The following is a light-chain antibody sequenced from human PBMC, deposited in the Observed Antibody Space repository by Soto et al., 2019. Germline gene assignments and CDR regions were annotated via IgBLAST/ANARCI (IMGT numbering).Light chain of an antibody. V-gene: IGKV4-1*01. CDR1: QSVLYSSNNKNY. J-gene: IGKJ4*01. CDR3: QQYYSTPPT. Sequence: DTVMTQSTASLAVSLGGRATINCKSSQSVLYSSNNKNYLAWYQQKPGQPPKLLIYWASTRESGVPDRFSGSGSGTDFTLTISSLQAEDVAVYYCQQYYSTPPTFGGGAKVDIK. CDR2: WAS.